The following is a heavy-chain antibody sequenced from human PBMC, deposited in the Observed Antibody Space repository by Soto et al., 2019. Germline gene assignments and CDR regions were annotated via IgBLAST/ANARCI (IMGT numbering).Heavy chain of an antibody. Sequence: ASVKVSCKASGYTFRNYGISWVRQAPGQGLEWMGWISPFNGNIKFGQKFQGRVTMTTDTSTSIAYMELTSMTADDTAVYYCAKEEYSQALDFWGRGNLVTVSS. CDR3: AKEEYSQALDF. CDR2: ISPFNGNI. CDR1: GYTFRNYG. V-gene: IGHV1-18*01. J-gene: IGHJ4*02. D-gene: IGHD2-15*01.